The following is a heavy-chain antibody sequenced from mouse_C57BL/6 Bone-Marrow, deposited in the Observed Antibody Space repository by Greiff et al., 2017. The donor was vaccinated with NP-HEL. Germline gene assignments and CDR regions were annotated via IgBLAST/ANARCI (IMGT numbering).Heavy chain of an antibody. CDR1: GYTFTSYW. D-gene: IGHD2-10*01. V-gene: IGHV1-69*01. CDR3: ARERSPYYLAY. Sequence: VKLQQPGAELVMPGASVKLSCKASGYTFTSYWMHWVKQRPGQGLEWIGEIDPSDSYTNYNQKFKGKSTLTVDKSSSTAYMQLSSLTSEDSAVYYCARERSPYYLAYWGQGTLVTVSA. CDR2: IDPSDSYT. J-gene: IGHJ3*01.